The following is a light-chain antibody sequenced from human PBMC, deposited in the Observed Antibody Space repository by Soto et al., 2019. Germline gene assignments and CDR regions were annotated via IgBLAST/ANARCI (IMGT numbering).Light chain of an antibody. CDR1: SSDVGGYNY. CDR2: EVN. V-gene: IGLV2-8*01. CDR3: SSYAGSSKV. Sequence: QSVLTQPPSASGSPGQSVAISCTGTSSDVGGYNYVSWYQQHPGKAPKLMIYEVNKRPSGVPDRFSGSKSGNTASLTVSGLQAEDAADYSCSSYAGSSKVFGTGTKVTVL. J-gene: IGLJ1*01.